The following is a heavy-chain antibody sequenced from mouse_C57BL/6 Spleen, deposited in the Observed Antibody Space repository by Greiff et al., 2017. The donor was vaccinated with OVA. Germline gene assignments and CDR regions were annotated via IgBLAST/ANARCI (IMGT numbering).Heavy chain of an antibody. CDR2: IYPGSGNT. CDR3: ARRVYDYDGFAY. CDR1: GYTFTDYY. V-gene: IGHV1-76*01. J-gene: IGHJ3*01. D-gene: IGHD2-4*01. Sequence: QVQLQQSGAELVRPGASVKLSCKASGYTFTDYYINWVKQRPGQGLEWIARIYPGSGNTYYNEKFKGKATLTAEKSSSTAYMQLSSLTSEDSAVYFCARRVYDYDGFAYWGQGTLVTVSA.